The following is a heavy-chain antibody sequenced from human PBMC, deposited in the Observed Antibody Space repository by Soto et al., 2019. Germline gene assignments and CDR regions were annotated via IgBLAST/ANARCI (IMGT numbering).Heavy chain of an antibody. CDR2: ISDKGGNT. Sequence: GSLILSCVASGFTFSTYAMSWVRQAPGKGLEWVSAISDKGGNTYYADSVKGRFTISRDNSKSTLYLQMNSLRAGDTAVYYCARNGIVVRIPWGQGTLVTVSS. D-gene: IGHD1-26*01. V-gene: IGHV3-23*01. CDR3: ARNGIVVRIP. J-gene: IGHJ5*02. CDR1: GFTFSTYA.